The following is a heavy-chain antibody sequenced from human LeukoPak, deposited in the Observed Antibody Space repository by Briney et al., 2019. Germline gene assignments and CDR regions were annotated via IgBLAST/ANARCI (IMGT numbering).Heavy chain of an antibody. CDR3: ARDSGHYYGMDV. J-gene: IGHJ6*02. V-gene: IGHV3-74*01. Sequence: PGGSLRLSCAASGFTFSSYWMHWVRQAPGKGLVWVSRINSDGSSTSYADSVKGRFAISRDNAKNTLYLQMNSLRAEDTAVYYCARDSGHYYGMDVWGQGTTVTVSS. CDR2: INSDGSST. CDR1: GFTFSSYW.